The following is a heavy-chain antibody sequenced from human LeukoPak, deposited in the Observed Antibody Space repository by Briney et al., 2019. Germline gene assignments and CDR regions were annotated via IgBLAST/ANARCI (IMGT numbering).Heavy chain of an antibody. CDR1: GGSFSGYY. V-gene: IGHV4-34*01. CDR2: INHSGST. CDR3: ARELGNGYSSSWYSGWFDP. Sequence: TSETLSLTCAVYGGSFSGYYWSWIRQPPGKGLEWIGEINHSGSTNYNPSLKSRVTISVDTSKNQFSLKLSSVTAADTAVYYCARELGNGYSSSWYSGWFDPWGQGTLVTVSS. D-gene: IGHD6-13*01. J-gene: IGHJ5*02.